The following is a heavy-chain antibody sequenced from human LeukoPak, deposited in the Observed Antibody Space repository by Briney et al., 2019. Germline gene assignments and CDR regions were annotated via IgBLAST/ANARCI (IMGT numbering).Heavy chain of an antibody. CDR2: VSGSGGST. CDR1: GFTFSSYA. CDR3: AKDVYRSSWLGGY. D-gene: IGHD6-13*01. V-gene: IGHV3-23*01. J-gene: IGHJ4*02. Sequence: GGSLRLSCAASGFTFSSYAMSWVRQAPGKGLEWVSGVSGSGGSTYYADSVKGRFTISRDNSKNTLYLQMNSLRAEDTAAYYFAKDVYRSSWLGGYWGQGTLVTVSS.